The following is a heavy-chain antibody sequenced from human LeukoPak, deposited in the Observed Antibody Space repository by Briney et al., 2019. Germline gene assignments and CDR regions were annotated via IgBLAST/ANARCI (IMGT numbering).Heavy chain of an antibody. D-gene: IGHD4-23*01. J-gene: IGHJ4*02. Sequence: GGSLRLSCAASEFTFSSHWMSWVRQAPGKGLEWVANIKDDGSEKYYVDSVKGRFTISRDNANNSLYLQMNSLRVEDTAVYYCARGTVVDDYWGQGTLVTVSS. V-gene: IGHV3-7*03. CDR1: EFTFSSHW. CDR2: IKDDGSEK. CDR3: ARGTVVDDY.